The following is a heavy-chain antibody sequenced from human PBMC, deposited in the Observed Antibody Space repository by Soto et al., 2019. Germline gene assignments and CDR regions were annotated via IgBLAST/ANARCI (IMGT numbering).Heavy chain of an antibody. CDR3: ARWRDGYFDY. CDR2: ISTHNVNT. V-gene: IGHV1-18*01. CDR1: GYSFTSYG. J-gene: IGHJ4*02. Sequence: QLQLVQSGAEVRKPGASVNISCRTSGYSFTSYGLSWVRQAPGQGIEWMGWISTHNVNTNSAQQHQGSAPVTTDTSTSPAYMELRSLRSDDTALYYCARWRDGYFDYWGQGTLLTVSS.